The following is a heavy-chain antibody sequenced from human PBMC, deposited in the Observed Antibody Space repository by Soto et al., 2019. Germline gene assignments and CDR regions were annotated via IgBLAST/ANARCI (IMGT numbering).Heavy chain of an antibody. CDR1: GGSISSYY. J-gene: IGHJ5*02. CDR2: IYYSGST. V-gene: IGHV4-59*12. D-gene: IGHD4-17*01. Sequence: PSEPLSLTCSVSGGSISSYYWRRIGETPGKGVEWIGYIYYSGSTNYNPSLKSRVTISVDTSKNQFSLKLSSVTAADTAVYYCARVKQDYPGSNWFDPWGQRTLVTVSS. CDR3: ARVKQDYPGSNWFDP.